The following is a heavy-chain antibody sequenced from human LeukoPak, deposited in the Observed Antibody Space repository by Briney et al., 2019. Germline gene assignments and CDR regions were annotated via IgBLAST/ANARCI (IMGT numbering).Heavy chain of an antibody. CDR1: GFTFSSYA. CDR3: ANQYSSSWYPFDY. Sequence: PGGSLRLSCAASGFTFSSYAMSWVRQAPGKGLEWASAISGSGGSTYYADSVKGRFTISSDNSKNTLYLQMNSLRAEDTAVYYCANQYSSSWYPFDYWGQGTLVTVSS. CDR2: ISGSGGST. J-gene: IGHJ4*02. D-gene: IGHD6-13*01. V-gene: IGHV3-23*01.